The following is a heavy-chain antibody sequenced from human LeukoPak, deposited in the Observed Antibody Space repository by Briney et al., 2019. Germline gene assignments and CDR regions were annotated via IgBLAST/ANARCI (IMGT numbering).Heavy chain of an antibody. CDR2: ISCSSRHI. V-gene: IGHV3-21*01. J-gene: IGHJ1*01. Sequence: GGSLRLSCAASGFTFSDYTMNWVRQAPGKGLEYVSSISCSSRHIYYADSVKGRFTISRDNTKSSLYLQMNSLRVEDMAVYYCARGYCGGDCYGDWGQGTLVTVSS. D-gene: IGHD2-21*02. CDR1: GFTFSDYT. CDR3: ARGYCGGDCYGD.